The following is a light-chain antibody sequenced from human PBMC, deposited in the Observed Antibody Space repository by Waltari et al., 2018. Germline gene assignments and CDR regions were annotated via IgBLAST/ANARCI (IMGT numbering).Light chain of an antibody. CDR3: SSYTRRSYWV. V-gene: IGLV2-14*01. Sequence: QSALTQPASVSGSPGQSITIPCTGTSSDVGFYAVVSCFQQHPGKAPKVLIYKVNNRPSGVSNRFSGSKSANTASLTISGLQAEDEADYYCSSYTRRSYWVFGGGTQLTVL. CDR2: KVN. CDR1: SSDVGFYAV. J-gene: IGLJ3*02.